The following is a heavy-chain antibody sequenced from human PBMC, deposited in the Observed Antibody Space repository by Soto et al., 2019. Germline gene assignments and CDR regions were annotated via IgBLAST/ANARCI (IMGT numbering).Heavy chain of an antibody. CDR1: GGAINDHY. CDR3: ARVRTGYFDY. D-gene: IGHD3-9*01. J-gene: IGHJ4*02. Sequence: LSLTCTLSGGAINDHYWSFIRQPPGKGLEWIGYIYYNGNTNYNPSLESRVTISMDRSRNQFSLRLTSLTAADTAVYYCARVRTGYFDYWGRGALVTVSS. V-gene: IGHV4-59*11. CDR2: IYYNGNT.